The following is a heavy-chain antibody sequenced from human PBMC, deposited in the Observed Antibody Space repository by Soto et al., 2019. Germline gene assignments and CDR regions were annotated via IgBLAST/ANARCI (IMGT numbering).Heavy chain of an antibody. CDR2: IYQSGTT. Sequence: QVQLQESGPGLVKPSETLSLTCTVSGASISSYYWSWIRQSPGGGLEWIGYIYQSGTTKYNPSLKSRVTIPGDTAKNQFSLRLSAVTAADTAVYYCARADAFDVWGQGTMVTVSS. CDR1: GASISSYY. J-gene: IGHJ3*01. V-gene: IGHV4-59*01. CDR3: ARADAFDV.